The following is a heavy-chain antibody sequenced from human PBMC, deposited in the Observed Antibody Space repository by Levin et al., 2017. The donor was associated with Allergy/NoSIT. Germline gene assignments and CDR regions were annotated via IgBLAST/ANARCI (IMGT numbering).Heavy chain of an antibody. CDR3: ARQLYSYSSGWFDL. D-gene: IGHD3-22*01. CDR1: GFTFRNYA. CDR2: VSHDGRNT. V-gene: IGHV3-30*04. J-gene: IGHJ5*02. Sequence: GGSLRLSCAASGFTFRNYAMHWVRQAPGKGLEWVALVSHDGRNTFFADSVRGRVTISRDNSKSTMYLQVDSLTFEDTAVYHCARQLYSYSSGWFDLWGQGTLVTVSS.